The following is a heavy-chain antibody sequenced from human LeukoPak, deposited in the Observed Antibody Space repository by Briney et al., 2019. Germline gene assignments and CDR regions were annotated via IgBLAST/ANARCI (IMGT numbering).Heavy chain of an antibody. V-gene: IGHV3-23*01. CDR3: AKAGYSSSWYFDY. CDR2: ISGSGGST. CDR1: GFTFSSYA. Sequence: GGSLRLSCAASGFTFSSYAMSWVRQAPGKGLEWVSAISGSGGSTHYADSVKGRFTISRDNSKNTLYLQMNSLRAEDTAVYYCAKAGYSSSWYFDYWGQGTLVTVSS. J-gene: IGHJ4*02. D-gene: IGHD6-13*01.